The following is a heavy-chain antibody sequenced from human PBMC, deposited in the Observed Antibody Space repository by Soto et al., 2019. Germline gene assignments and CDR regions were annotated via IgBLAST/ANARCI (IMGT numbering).Heavy chain of an antibody. V-gene: IGHV3-21*06. D-gene: IGHD6-19*01. CDR3: ARDQYSSGSYDRLGDDDALDI. J-gene: IGHJ3*02. CDR2: ISKSSSYI. CDR1: GFSFSSYK. Sequence: EVQLVESGGGLVKPGGSLRLSCAASGFSFSSYKMNWVRQAPGRGLEWVSCISKSSSYIYYADSVKGRFTISRDNAKNSLYLQMNSLIAEDTAVYYCARDQYSSGSYDRLGDDDALDIWGQGTMVTVSS.